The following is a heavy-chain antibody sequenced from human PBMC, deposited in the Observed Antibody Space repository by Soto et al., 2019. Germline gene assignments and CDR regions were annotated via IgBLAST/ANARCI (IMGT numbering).Heavy chain of an antibody. CDR1: GYTFTSYY. Sequence: ASVKVSCKASGYTFTSYYMHWVRQAPGQGLEWMGIINPSGGSTSYAQKFQGGVTITADESTSTAYMELSSLRSEDTAVYYCARESRYCSGGSCYFLPGIDYWGQGTLVTVSS. CDR2: INPSGGST. D-gene: IGHD2-15*01. V-gene: IGHV1-46*01. CDR3: ARESRYCSGGSCYFLPGIDY. J-gene: IGHJ4*02.